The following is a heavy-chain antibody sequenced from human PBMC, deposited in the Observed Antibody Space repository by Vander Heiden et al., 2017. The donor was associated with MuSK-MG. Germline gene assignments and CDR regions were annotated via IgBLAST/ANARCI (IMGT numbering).Heavy chain of an antibody. Sequence: EVHLLESGGGLVQPGGSLRVSCAASGFNFSNYTMSWVRQVPGKGLEWVSAISGSGGGTYYADSVKGQFTISRDNSKNTLYLQMNSLSAEDTAVYYCAKDPRPDLWSGFPSYYYFYYMDVWGTGTTVTVAS. CDR3: AKDPRPDLWSGFPSYYYFYYMDV. CDR2: ISGSGGGT. J-gene: IGHJ6*03. V-gene: IGHV3-23*01. D-gene: IGHD3-3*01. CDR1: GFNFSNYT.